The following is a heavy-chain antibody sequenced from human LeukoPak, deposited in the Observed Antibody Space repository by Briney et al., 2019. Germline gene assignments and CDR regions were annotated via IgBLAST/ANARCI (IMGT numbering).Heavy chain of an antibody. CDR3: ARDLAAAAGFDY. J-gene: IGHJ4*02. CDR1: GLTFSSYS. V-gene: IGHV3-21*01. CDR2: ASSTSSYI. Sequence: GGSLRLSCAASGLTFSSYSMSWVRQAPGKGLEWVSSASSTSSYIYYADSVKGRFTISRDNAKNSLYLQMNSLRAEDTAVYYCARDLAAAAGFDYWGQGTLVTVSS. D-gene: IGHD6-13*01.